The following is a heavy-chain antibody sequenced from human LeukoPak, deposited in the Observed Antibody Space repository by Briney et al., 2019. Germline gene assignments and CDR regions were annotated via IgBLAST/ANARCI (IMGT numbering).Heavy chain of an antibody. CDR2: IWYDGSEK. Sequence: GRSLRLSCAASGFTFIHSGMFWVRQAPGKGLEWVAMIWYDGSEKYYADSVKGRFTISRDNSKNTLFLQMNSLRVEDTAVYYCAKDYGTDDSGRRGYLDNWGQGALVTVSS. CDR3: AKDYGTDDSGRRGYLDN. V-gene: IGHV3-33*06. J-gene: IGHJ4*02. D-gene: IGHD3-10*01. CDR1: GFTFIHSG.